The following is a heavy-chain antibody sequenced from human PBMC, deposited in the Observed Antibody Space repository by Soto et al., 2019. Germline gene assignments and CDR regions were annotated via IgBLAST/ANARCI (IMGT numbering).Heavy chain of an antibody. J-gene: IGHJ2*01. Sequence: QITLKESGPPLVKPTQTLTLTCTFSGFSLSTSGVGVGWIRQPPGKALEWLALIYWDDDKRYSPSLKSRLTITNDTSKHQLVRTMTNLDPVDTATYFCAHRLGLMTTVRSRRLARGFWYSDRWGRGTLVTVSS. D-gene: IGHD4-4*01. CDR3: AHRLGLMTTVRSRRLARGFWYSDR. CDR1: GFSLSTSGVG. CDR2: IYWDDDK. V-gene: IGHV2-5*02.